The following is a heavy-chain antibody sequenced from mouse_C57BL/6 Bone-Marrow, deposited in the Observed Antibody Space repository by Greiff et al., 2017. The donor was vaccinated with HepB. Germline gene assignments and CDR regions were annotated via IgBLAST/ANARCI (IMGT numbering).Heavy chain of an antibody. CDR1: GFNIKDYY. CDR2: IDPEDGDT. J-gene: IGHJ4*01. V-gene: IGHV14-1*01. CDR3: TTRVTTLYYYAMDY. Sequence: EVKVVESGAELVRPGASVKLSCTASGFNIKDYYMHWVKQRPEQGLEWIGRIDPEDGDTEYAPKFQGKATMTADTSSNTAYLQLSSLTSEDTAVYYCTTRVTTLYYYAMDYWGQGTSVTVSS. D-gene: IGHD2-1*01.